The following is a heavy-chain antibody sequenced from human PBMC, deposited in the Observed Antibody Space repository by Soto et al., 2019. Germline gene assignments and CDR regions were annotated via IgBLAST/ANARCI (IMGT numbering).Heavy chain of an antibody. V-gene: IGHV1-46*01. CDR3: ARCPALNNWFDP. CDR1: GYTFSSYY. J-gene: IGHJ5*02. D-gene: IGHD2-2*01. CDR2: INPSGGST. Sequence: ASVKVSCKASGYTFSSYYMHWVRQAPGQGLEWMGIINPSGGSTSYAQKLQGRVTMTRDTSTSTVYMELSSLRSEDTAVYYCARCPALNNWFDPWGQGTLVTVSS.